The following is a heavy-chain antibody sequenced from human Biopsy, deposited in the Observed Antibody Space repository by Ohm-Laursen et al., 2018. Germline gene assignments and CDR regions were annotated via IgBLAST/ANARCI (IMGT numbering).Heavy chain of an antibody. CDR3: ARARDDFVVVPAAFFDF. Sequence: GSLRLSCAASGFTFSDHHMAWVRQAPGKGLEWLSYISSSGATIKYADSVKGRFTISRDNAKNSLYLRMNSLRAEDTAVYFRARARDDFVVVPAAFFDFWGQGTLVTVSS. D-gene: IGHD2-15*01. CDR1: GFTFSDHH. V-gene: IGHV3-11*01. J-gene: IGHJ4*02. CDR2: ISSSGATI.